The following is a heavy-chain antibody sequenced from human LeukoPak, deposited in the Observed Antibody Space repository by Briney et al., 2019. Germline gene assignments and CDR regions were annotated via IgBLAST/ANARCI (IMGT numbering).Heavy chain of an antibody. CDR1: GFTVSSNS. Sequence: PGGSLRLSCTVSGFTVSSNSMSWVRQAPGKGLEWVSFIYSDNTQYSDSVTGRFTISRDNSKNTLYLQMNSLRAEDTAVYYCARRAGAYSHPYDYWGQGTLVTVSS. CDR2: IYSDNT. V-gene: IGHV3-53*01. CDR3: ARRAGAYSHPYDY. D-gene: IGHD4/OR15-4a*01. J-gene: IGHJ4*02.